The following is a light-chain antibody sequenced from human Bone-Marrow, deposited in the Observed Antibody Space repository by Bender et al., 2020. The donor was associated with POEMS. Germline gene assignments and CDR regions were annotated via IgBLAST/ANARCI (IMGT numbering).Light chain of an antibody. V-gene: IGLV2-23*01. CDR1: TSVLGTFDV. CDR3: CAHGGSSKYV. J-gene: IGLJ1*01. CDR2: EET. Sequence: QSALTQPASVSGSPGQSITISCTGSTSVLGTFDVVSWYQHLPGRAPKLIIFEETKRPSGVSVRFFASKFENRASLTISGLQFEDEGHYFCCAHGGSSKYVFGTGTKVSVL.